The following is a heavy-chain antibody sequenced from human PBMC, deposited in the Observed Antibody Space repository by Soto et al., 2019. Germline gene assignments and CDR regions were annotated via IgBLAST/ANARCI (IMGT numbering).Heavy chain of an antibody. V-gene: IGHV4-61*01. CDR1: GGSVSSGSYY. CDR3: ARVPDR. CDR2: LYNSGST. D-gene: IGHD2-2*01. Sequence: PSETLSLTCTVSGGSVSSGSYYWTWIRQPPGKGLEWIGCLYNSGSTNYNPALKSRATISVDRSKNQFSLKLSSVTAADTAVYYCARVPDRWGQGTLVTVSS. J-gene: IGHJ5*02.